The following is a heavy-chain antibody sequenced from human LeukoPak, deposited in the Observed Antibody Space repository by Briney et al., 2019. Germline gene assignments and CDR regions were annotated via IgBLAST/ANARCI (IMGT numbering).Heavy chain of an antibody. CDR1: GYTFTGYD. Sequence: ASVKVSCKASGYTFTGYDINWVRQATGQGLEWMGWMSPNSGNTGYAQKFQGRATMTRNTSISTAYMELSSLRSEDTAVYYCASGYSLDYWGQGTLVTVSS. CDR2: MSPNSGNT. D-gene: IGHD2-21*01. V-gene: IGHV1-8*01. CDR3: ASGYSLDY. J-gene: IGHJ4*02.